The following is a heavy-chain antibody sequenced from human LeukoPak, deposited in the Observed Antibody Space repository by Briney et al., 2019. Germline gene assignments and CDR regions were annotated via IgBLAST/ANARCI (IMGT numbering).Heavy chain of an antibody. CDR1: GYTFTSYA. CDR2: INPNSGGT. J-gene: IGHJ4*02. CDR3: ARDSIADPSRFPYDFWSGYYRGYLDY. Sequence: GASVKVSCKASGYTFTSYAMHWVRQAPGQRLEWMGWINPNSGGTNYAQKFQGWVTMTRDTSISTAYMELSRLRSDDTAVYYCARDSIADPSRFPYDFWSGYYRGYLDYWGQGTLVTVSS. D-gene: IGHD3-3*01. V-gene: IGHV1-2*04.